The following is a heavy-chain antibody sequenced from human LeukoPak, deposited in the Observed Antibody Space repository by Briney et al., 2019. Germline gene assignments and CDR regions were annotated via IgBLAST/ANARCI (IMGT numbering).Heavy chain of an antibody. V-gene: IGHV1-8*01. CDR2: MNHNSCNT. CDR1: GYTFTSYD. D-gene: IGHD2-2*01. CDR3: ARGRHQICRSTSCRRRMDYYYMDV. Sequence: SVKVSCKASGYTFTSYDINWVRQATGRGLEWMGCMNHNSCNTGYAQKFQDRVTMTRNNSTSTAYMELSSLRSEDTAVYYCARGRHQICRSTSCRRRMDYYYMDVWGKGNTVTVSS. J-gene: IGHJ6*03.